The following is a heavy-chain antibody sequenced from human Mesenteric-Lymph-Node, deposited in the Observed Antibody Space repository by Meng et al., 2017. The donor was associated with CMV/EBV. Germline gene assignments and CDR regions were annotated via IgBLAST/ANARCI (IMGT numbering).Heavy chain of an antibody. CDR1: GGSISTSNW. D-gene: IGHD3-22*01. Sequence: GSLRLSCAVSGGSISTSNWWSWVRQSPGKGLEWIGEIHHSGSTNYNPSLKSRVTISVDKSKNQFSVNLRSVTAADTAVYYCARGDDSSGYYSFGIDYWGQGTLVTVSS. CDR2: IHHSGST. CDR3: ARGDDSSGYYSFGIDY. J-gene: IGHJ4*02. V-gene: IGHV4-4*02.